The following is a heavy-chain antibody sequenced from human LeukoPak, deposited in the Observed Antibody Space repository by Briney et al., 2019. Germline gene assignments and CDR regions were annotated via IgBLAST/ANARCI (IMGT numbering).Heavy chain of an antibody. V-gene: IGHV4-59*01. CDR3: ARELKGELRYNWFDP. Sequence: SETLSLTCAVSGVSISSYYWSWIRQHPGKGLEWIGSIYYSGSTYYNPSLKSRVTISVDTSKNQFSLKLSSVTAADTAVYYCARELKGELRYNWFDPWGQGTLVTVSS. CDR2: IYYSGST. J-gene: IGHJ5*02. CDR1: GVSISSYY. D-gene: IGHD1-26*01.